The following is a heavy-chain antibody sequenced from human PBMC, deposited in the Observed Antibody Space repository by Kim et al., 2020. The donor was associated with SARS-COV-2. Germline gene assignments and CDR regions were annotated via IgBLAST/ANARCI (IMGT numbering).Heavy chain of an antibody. CDR3: AREGHDYGDFDY. J-gene: IGHJ4*02. Sequence: SHAQKFQGSVTMTRETSTSTVYMELSSLRSEDTAVYYCAREGHDYGDFDYWGQGTLVTVSS. D-gene: IGHD4-17*01. V-gene: IGHV1-46*01.